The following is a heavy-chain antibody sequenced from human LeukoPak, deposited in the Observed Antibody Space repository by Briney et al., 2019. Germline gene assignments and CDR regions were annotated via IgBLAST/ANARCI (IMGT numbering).Heavy chain of an antibody. D-gene: IGHD2-15*01. CDR1: GFTFSSYA. CDR3: AKDPLGYCSGGSCYYVDY. V-gene: IGHV3-23*01. Sequence: PGGSLRLSCAASGFTFSSYAMSWVRQAPGKGLEWVSAISGSGGSTYYADSVKGRFTISRDNSKNTLYLQMNSLRAEDTAVYYCAKDPLGYCSGGSCYYVDYWGQGTLVTVSS. J-gene: IGHJ4*02. CDR2: ISGSGGST.